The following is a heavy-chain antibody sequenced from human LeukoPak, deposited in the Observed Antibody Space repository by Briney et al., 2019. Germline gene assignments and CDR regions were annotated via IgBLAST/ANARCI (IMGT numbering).Heavy chain of an antibody. CDR1: GFTFSSYS. CDR3: AKDFDWLLGQYFDY. V-gene: IGHV3-48*01. D-gene: IGHD3-9*01. Sequence: TGGSLRLSCAASGFTFSSYSMNWVRQAPGKGLEWVSYISSSSSTIYYADSVKGRFTISRDNAKNSLYLQMNSLRAEDTAVYYCAKDFDWLLGQYFDYWGQGTLVTVSS. CDR2: ISSSSSTI. J-gene: IGHJ4*02.